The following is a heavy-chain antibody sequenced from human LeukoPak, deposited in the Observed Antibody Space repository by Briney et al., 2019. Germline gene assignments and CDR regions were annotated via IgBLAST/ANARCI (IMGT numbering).Heavy chain of an antibody. Sequence: GGSLRLSCAASGFTFSIYGMHWVRQAPGKGLEWVAFIRYDGSNKYYADSVKGRFTISRDNSKNTLYLQMNSLRAEDTAVYYCARTRGLIRWGEYSYSYFDYWGQGTLVTVSS. CDR3: ARTRGLIRWGEYSYSYFDY. V-gene: IGHV3-30*02. J-gene: IGHJ4*02. CDR1: GFTFSIYG. D-gene: IGHD5-18*01. CDR2: IRYDGSNK.